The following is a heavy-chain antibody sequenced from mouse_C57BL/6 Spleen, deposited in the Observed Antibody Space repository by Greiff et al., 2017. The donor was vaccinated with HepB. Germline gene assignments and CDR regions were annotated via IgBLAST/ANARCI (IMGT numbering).Heavy chain of an antibody. CDR2: INPNNGGT. D-gene: IGHD2-3*01. V-gene: IGHV1-18*01. J-gene: IGHJ4*01. CDR1: GYTFTDYN. Sequence: EVKLVESGPELVKPGASVKIPCKASGYTFTDYNMDWVKQSHGKSLEWIGDINPNNGGTIYNQKFKGKATLTVDKSSSTAYMELRSLTSEDTAVYYCARRNDGYYFYAMDYWGQGTSVTVSS. CDR3: ARRNDGYYFYAMDY.